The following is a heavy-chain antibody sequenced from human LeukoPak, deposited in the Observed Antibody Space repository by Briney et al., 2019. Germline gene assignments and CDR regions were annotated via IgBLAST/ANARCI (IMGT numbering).Heavy chain of an antibody. CDR1: GGTFSSYA. D-gene: IGHD4-17*01. Sequence: GASVRVSCKASGGTFSSYAISWVRQAPGQGLEWMGGIILIFGTANYAQKFQGRVTITADESTSTAYMELSSLRSEDTAVYYCARDYDYGDAIWGQGTLVTVSS. CDR2: IILIFGTA. J-gene: IGHJ4*02. V-gene: IGHV1-69*13. CDR3: ARDYDYGDAI.